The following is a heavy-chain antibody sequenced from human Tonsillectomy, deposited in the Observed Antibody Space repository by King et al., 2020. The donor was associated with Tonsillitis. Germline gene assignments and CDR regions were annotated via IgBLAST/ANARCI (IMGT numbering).Heavy chain of an antibody. Sequence: QLVQSGADVKNPGASVKVSCKASGYVFIDYYIHWVRQAPGQGLEWVGWINPNSGDINYAQRFQGRVTMTRDTSISTVFMELRRLTSDDTAVYYCARSGDHNIFVWFDPWGQGTLVTVSS. CDR1: GYVFIDYY. D-gene: IGHD3-3*01. CDR3: ARSGDHNIFVWFDP. CDR2: INPNSGDI. J-gene: IGHJ5*02. V-gene: IGHV1-2*02.